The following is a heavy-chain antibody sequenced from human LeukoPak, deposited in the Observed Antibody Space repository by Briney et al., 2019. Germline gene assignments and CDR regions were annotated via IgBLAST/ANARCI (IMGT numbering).Heavy chain of an antibody. CDR2: IYYSGST. V-gene: IGHV4-39*01. J-gene: IGHJ4*02. Sequence: PSETLSLTCTVSGGSISSSSYYWGWIRQPPGKGLEWIGSIYYSGSTYYNPSLKSRVTISVDTSKNQFSLKLSSVTAADTAVYYCELGGEAAFDYWGQGTLVTVSS. CDR1: GGSISSSSYY. CDR3: ELGGEAAFDY. D-gene: IGHD3-16*01.